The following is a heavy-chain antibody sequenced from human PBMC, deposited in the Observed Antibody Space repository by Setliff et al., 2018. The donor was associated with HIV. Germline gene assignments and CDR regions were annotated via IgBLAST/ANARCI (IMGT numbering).Heavy chain of an antibody. Sequence: ASVKVSCKASGYTFISYAVYWVRQAPGQGLEWVGWINAGNGNTRYSQKFQGRVTVARDTSASTAYMELSSLRSEDTAVYYCARGSGMGGYYYYDYWGQGTLVTVSS. D-gene: IGHD3-22*01. CDR2: INAGNGNT. CDR1: GYTFISYA. V-gene: IGHV1-3*01. J-gene: IGHJ4*02. CDR3: ARGSGMGGYYYYDY.